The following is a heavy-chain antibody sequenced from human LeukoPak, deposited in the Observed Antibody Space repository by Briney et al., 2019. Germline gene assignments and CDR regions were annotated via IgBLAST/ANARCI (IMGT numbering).Heavy chain of an antibody. CDR1: GHRHRLYW. CDR3: AKEAIVVKVYAHPHWYFDL. Sequence: GGSLRLSRATSGHRHRLYWICWVREDREQGPERMANIRQDGGETNDVDTVRCVFPISRDNSKNSLFLQMNNLREEDTAVYYCAKEAIVVKVYAHPHWYFDLWGRGTLVTVSS. V-gene: IGHV3-7*01. CDR2: IRQDGGET. D-gene: IGHD2-21*01. J-gene: IGHJ2*01.